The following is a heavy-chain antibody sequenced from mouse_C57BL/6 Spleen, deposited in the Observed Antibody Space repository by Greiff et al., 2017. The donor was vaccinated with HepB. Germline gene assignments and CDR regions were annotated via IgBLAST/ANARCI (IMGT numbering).Heavy chain of an antibody. J-gene: IGHJ4*01. CDR1: GYTFTSYW. Sequence: VQLQQSGAELAKPGTSVKLSCKASGYTFTSYWMHWVKQRPGQGLEWIGYINPSSGYTKYNQKFKDKATVTADKSSSTAYMQLSSLTYEDSAVYYCAKGYGNSKGNAMDDWGQGTSVTVSS. D-gene: IGHD2-1*01. CDR3: AKGYGNSKGNAMDD. V-gene: IGHV1-7*01. CDR2: INPSSGYT.